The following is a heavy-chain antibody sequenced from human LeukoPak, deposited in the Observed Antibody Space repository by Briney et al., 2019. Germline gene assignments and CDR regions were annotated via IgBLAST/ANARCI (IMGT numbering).Heavy chain of an antibody. V-gene: IGHV3-23*01. D-gene: IGHD5-12*01. J-gene: IGHJ4*02. CDR2: ISGSGDST. CDR3: ARVGYSGYDYDY. Sequence: SCKASGGTFSSYAMSWVRQAPGKGLEWVSVISGSGDSTYYADSVEGRCTISRDNSKDALYLQMNSLRAEDTAVYYCARVGYSGYDYDYWGQGTLVTVSS. CDR1: GGTFSSYA.